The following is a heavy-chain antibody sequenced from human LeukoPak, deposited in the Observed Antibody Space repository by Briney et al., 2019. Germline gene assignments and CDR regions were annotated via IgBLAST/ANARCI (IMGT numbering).Heavy chain of an antibody. D-gene: IGHD3-10*01. CDR2: INPNSGGT. Sequence: ASVKVSCKASGYTFTGYYMNWVRQAPGQGLEWMGWINPNSGGTNYAQKFQGRVTMTRDTSISTAYMELSRLRSDDTAVYYCARPLRGVTEGAFDIWGQGTMVTVSS. CDR1: GYTFTGYY. J-gene: IGHJ3*02. V-gene: IGHV1-2*02. CDR3: ARPLRGVTEGAFDI.